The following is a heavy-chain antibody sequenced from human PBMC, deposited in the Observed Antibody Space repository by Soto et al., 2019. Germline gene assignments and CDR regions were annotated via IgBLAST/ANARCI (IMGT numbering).Heavy chain of an antibody. J-gene: IGHJ3*02. V-gene: IGHV3-23*01. CDR1: GFTCLVYA. CDR2: ISGSGSST. CDR3: AKKYYYGSGSPYDAFDI. Sequence: AGSVRLSCADSGFTCLVYALSWDSQAPGKGLEWVSAISGSGSSTYYVDSVKGRFTISRDNSKNTLYLQMSSLRAEDTAVYYCAKKYYYGSGSPYDAFDIWGQGTMVTVSS. D-gene: IGHD3-10*01.